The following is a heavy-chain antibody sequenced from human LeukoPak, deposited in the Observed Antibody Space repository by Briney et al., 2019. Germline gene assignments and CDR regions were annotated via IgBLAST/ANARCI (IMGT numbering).Heavy chain of an antibody. V-gene: IGHV4-39*07. Sequence: SGTLSLTCTVSGGSISSSSYYWGWIRQPPGKGLEWIGSIYYSGSTYYNPSLKSRVTISVDTSKNQLSLKLSSVTAADTAVYYCASRAVAGWYYFDYWGQGTLVTVSS. CDR1: GGSISSSSYY. CDR3: ASRAVAGWYYFDY. D-gene: IGHD6-19*01. CDR2: IYYSGST. J-gene: IGHJ4*02.